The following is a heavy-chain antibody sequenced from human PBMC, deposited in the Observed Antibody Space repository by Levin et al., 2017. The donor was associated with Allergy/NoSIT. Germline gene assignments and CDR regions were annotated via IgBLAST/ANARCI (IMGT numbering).Heavy chain of an antibody. V-gene: IGHV3-7*01. Sequence: GESLKISCAGSGFTFSNYWMNWVRQAPGRGLEWVANIKQDASEKYYGDSVKGRFTISRDNAENSLYLQMNSLRAEDTAVYYCARATLRVATRLYYYYGLDVWGQGTTVTVSS. J-gene: IGHJ6*02. CDR1: GFTFSNYW. D-gene: IGHD6-6*01. CDR3: ARATLRVATRLYYYYGLDV. CDR2: IKQDASEK.